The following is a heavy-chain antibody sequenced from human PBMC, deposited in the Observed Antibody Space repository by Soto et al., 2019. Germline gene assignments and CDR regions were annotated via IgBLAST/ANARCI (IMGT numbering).Heavy chain of an antibody. CDR3: ASYSSGTRGYYYGMDV. CDR2: MNPNSGGT. V-gene: IGHV1-2*04. Sequence: ASVKVSCKASGYTFTSYDINWVRQATGQGLEWMGWMNPNSGGTNYAQKFQGWVTMTRDTSISTAYMELSRLRSDDTAVYYCASYSSGTRGYYYGMDVWGQGTTVTVS. CDR1: GYTFTSYD. D-gene: IGHD6-19*01. J-gene: IGHJ6*02.